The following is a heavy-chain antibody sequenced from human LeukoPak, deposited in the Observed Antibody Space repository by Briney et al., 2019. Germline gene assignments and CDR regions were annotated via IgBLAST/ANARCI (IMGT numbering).Heavy chain of an antibody. CDR1: GFTFSSYG. CDR3: ARERAIYDILTGYSPDAFDI. J-gene: IGHJ3*02. Sequence: PGGALRLSCAASGFTFSSYGMHGVRQAPGKGLEWVAVIWYDGSNKYYADSVKGRFTISRDNSKNTLYLQMNSRRAEDTAVYYCARERAIYDILTGYSPDAFDIWGQGTMVTVSS. D-gene: IGHD3-9*01. CDR2: IWYDGSNK. V-gene: IGHV3-33*01.